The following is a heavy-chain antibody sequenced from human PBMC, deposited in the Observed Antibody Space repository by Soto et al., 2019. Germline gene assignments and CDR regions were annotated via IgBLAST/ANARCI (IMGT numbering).Heavy chain of an antibody. V-gene: IGHV1-69*06. CDR1: GGTFSSYA. CDR2: IIPIFGTA. CDR3: ASSWVSSSPAYYFDY. Sequence: SVKVSCKASGGTFSSYAISWVRQAPGQGLEWMGGIIPIFGTANYAQKFQGRVTITADKSTSTAYMELSSLRSEDTAVYYCASSWVSSSPAYYFDYWGQGTLVTVSS. J-gene: IGHJ4*02. D-gene: IGHD6-6*01.